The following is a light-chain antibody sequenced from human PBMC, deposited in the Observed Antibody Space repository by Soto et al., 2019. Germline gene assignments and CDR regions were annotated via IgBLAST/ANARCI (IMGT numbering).Light chain of an antibody. V-gene: IGKV3-20*01. CDR2: GAS. CDR3: QQHGDSPFT. J-gene: IGKJ3*01. CDR1: ESVSSNF. Sequence: EIVLTQSPGTLSLSPGERATLSCRASESVSSNFLSWYQQKPGQAPRLLLFGASSRAAGIPDRFSGSGSGTDFTLTISRLEPEDFAMYYCQQHGDSPFTFGPGTKVDSK.